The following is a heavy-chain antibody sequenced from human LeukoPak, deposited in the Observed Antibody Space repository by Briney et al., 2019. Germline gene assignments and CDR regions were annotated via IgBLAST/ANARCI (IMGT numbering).Heavy chain of an antibody. Sequence: SETLSLTCAVYGESFSAYFWNWIRQAPGKPPEYIGEINHRGSSHYNPSLKTRVTLSVDTSKNQFSLKLTSVTAADTAVYFCARGSSFDGYCSAGACDAGYYDSWGQGTPVTVSS. V-gene: IGHV4-34*01. CDR3: ARGSSFDGYCSAGACDAGYYDS. J-gene: IGHJ4*02. CDR1: GESFSAYF. CDR2: INHRGSS. D-gene: IGHD2-15*01.